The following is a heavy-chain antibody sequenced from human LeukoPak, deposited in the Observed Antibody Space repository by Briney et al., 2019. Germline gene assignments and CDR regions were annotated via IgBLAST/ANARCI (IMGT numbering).Heavy chain of an antibody. J-gene: IGHJ4*02. D-gene: IGHD4-17*01. CDR3: SRDSIYGETAYY. CDR2: IYSSGST. V-gene: IGHV4-4*07. CDR1: GVTISSYY. Sequence: SETLSLTCTVSGVTISSYYWSWIRQPAGKGLEWIGRIYSSGSTNYNPSFKSRVTMFVDTSKNHFSLKLSTVHTAETAVVYCSRDSIYGETAYYWGERTLCTVSS.